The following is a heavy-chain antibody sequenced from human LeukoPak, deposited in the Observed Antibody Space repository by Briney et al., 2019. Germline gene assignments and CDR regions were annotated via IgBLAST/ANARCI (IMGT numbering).Heavy chain of an antibody. J-gene: IGHJ4*02. CDR3: ARAPRGIWRSSWRFDY. CDR2: INPSGGST. D-gene: IGHD6-13*01. V-gene: IGHV1-46*01. CDR1: GYTFTSYY. Sequence: ASVKVSCKVSGYTFTSYYMHWVRQAPGQGLEWMGIINPSGGSTSYAQKFQGRVTMTRDMSTSTVYMELSSLRSEDTAVYYCARAPRGIWRSSWRFDYWGQGTLITVSS.